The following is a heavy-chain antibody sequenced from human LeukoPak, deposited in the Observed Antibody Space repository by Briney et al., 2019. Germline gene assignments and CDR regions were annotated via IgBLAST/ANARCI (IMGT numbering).Heavy chain of an antibody. CDR1: GYSISSGYY. CDR3: ARGSNYYFDY. D-gene: IGHD6-13*01. Sequence: SETLSLTCAVSGYSISSGYYWGWIRQPPGKGLEWIGSIYHSGSIYYNPSLKSRVTISVDTSKNQFSLKLSSVTAADTAVYYCARGSNYYFDYWGQGTLVTVSS. V-gene: IGHV4-38-2*01. CDR2: IYHSGSI. J-gene: IGHJ4*02.